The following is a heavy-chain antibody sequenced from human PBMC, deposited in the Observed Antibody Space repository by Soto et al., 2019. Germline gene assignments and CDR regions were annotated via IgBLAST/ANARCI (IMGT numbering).Heavy chain of an antibody. V-gene: IGHV3-66*01. J-gene: IGHJ4*02. CDR3: ARSVDTAMVQDY. Sequence: EVQLVESGGGLVQPGGSLRLSCAASGFTVSSNYMSWVRQAPGKGLEWVSVIYSGGSTYYADSVKGRFTISRDNSKNTLYLKMNSLRAEXTAVYYCARSVDTAMVQDYWGQRTLVTVSS. CDR1: GFTVSSNY. CDR2: IYSGGST. D-gene: IGHD5-18*01.